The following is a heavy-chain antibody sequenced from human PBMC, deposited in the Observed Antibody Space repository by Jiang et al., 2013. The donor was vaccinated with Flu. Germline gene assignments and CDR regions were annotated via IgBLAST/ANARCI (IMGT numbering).Heavy chain of an antibody. CDR3: AKGDSSGYYTAPYYYYGMDV. Sequence: ISGSGGSTYYADSVKGRFTISRDNSKNTLYLQMNSLRAEDTAVYYCAKGDSSGYYTAPYYYYGMDVWGQGTTVTVSS. CDR2: ISGSGGST. D-gene: IGHD3-22*01. V-gene: IGHV3-23*01. J-gene: IGHJ6*02.